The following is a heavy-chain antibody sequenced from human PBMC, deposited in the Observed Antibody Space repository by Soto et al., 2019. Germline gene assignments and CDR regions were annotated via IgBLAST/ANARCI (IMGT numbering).Heavy chain of an antibody. V-gene: IGHV1-8*01. CDR2: MNPNSGNT. CDR3: ARGRAPPNYGDYVH. D-gene: IGHD4-17*01. J-gene: IGHJ4*02. CDR1: GYTFTSYD. Sequence: AAVKVSCKASGYTFTSYDINWVRQATGQGLEWMGWMNPNSGNTGYAQKFQGRVTMTRNTSISTAYMELSSLRSEDTAVYYCARGRAPPNYGDYVHWGQGTLVTVSS.